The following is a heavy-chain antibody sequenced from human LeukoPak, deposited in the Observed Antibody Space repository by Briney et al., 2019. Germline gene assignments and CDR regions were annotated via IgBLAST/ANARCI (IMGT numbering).Heavy chain of an antibody. D-gene: IGHD6-6*01. CDR3: AGFVDGIAARLDY. CDR1: GGSISSSNW. CDR2: IYHSGST. V-gene: IGHV4-4*02. Sequence: PSGTLSLTCAVSGGSISSSNWWSWVRQPPGKGLEWIGEIYHSGSTNYSPSLKSRVSISVDTSKNQFSLKLSSVTAADTAIYFCAGFVDGIAARLDYWGQGTLVTVSS. J-gene: IGHJ4*02.